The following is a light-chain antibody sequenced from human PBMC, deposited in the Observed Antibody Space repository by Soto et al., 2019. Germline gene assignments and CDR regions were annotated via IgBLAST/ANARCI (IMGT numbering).Light chain of an antibody. V-gene: IGKV3-15*01. CDR1: QSVSSS. J-gene: IGKJ2*01. CDR3: QQYNNWPMYT. CDR2: GAS. Sequence: EIVMTQSPATLSVSPGERATLSCRASQSVSSSLAWYQQTPGQAPRLLIYGASTRATGIPARFSGSGSGTDFTLIISSLQSEDFAVYYCQQYNNWPMYTFGQGTKLEIK.